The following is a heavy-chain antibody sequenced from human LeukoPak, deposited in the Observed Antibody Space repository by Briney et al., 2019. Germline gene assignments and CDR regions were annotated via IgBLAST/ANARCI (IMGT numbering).Heavy chain of an antibody. CDR1: GYTFTDFA. D-gene: IGHD4-17*01. CDR3: ARFYGDYRLDY. V-gene: IGHV1-18*01. J-gene: IGHJ4*02. CDR2: ISPYTGNT. Sequence: ASVTISCKASGYTFTDFAISWVRQAPGQGLEWMGWISPYTGNTNYAQSLQGRVTMTTDTSTTTVYMELASLKSDDTAVYYCARFYGDYRLDYWGQGTLVTVSS.